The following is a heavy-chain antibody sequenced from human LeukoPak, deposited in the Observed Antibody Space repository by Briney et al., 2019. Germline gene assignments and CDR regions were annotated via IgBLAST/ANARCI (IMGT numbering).Heavy chain of an antibody. CDR1: GGSISSGGYY. CDR2: IYYSGST. Sequence: PSQTLSLTCTVSGGSISSGGYYWSWIRQHPGKGLEWIGYIYYSGSTYYNPSLKSRVTISVDTSKNQFSLKLSSVTAADTAVYYCARVGGDYGDYFDYWGQGTLVTVSS. CDR3: ARVGGDYGDYFDY. J-gene: IGHJ4*02. D-gene: IGHD4-17*01. V-gene: IGHV4-31*03.